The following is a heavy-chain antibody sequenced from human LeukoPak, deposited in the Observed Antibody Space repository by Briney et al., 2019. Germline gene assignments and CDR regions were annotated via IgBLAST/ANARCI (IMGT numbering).Heavy chain of an antibody. Sequence: GGSLRLSCAASGFTFSSYWMSWVRQAPGKGLEWLANIKQDGSEKYYVDSVKGRFTISRDNAKNSLYLQMNSLRAEDTAVYYCARSSGYYYGAFDYWGQGTLVTVSS. CDR2: IKQDGSEK. CDR1: GFTFSSYW. V-gene: IGHV3-7*01. D-gene: IGHD3-22*01. CDR3: ARSSGYYYGAFDY. J-gene: IGHJ4*02.